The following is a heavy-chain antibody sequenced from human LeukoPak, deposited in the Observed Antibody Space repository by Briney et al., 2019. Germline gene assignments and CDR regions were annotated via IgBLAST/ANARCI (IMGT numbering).Heavy chain of an antibody. Sequence: SETLSLTCAVSGYSISSGYYWGWIRQPPGKGLEWIGSIYHGGSTYYNPSLKSRVTISVDTSKNQFSLKLSSVTAADTAVYYCARVGQWSPFDYWGQGTLVTVSS. J-gene: IGHJ4*02. D-gene: IGHD6-19*01. CDR3: ARVGQWSPFDY. CDR2: IYHGGST. CDR1: GYSISSGYY. V-gene: IGHV4-38-2*01.